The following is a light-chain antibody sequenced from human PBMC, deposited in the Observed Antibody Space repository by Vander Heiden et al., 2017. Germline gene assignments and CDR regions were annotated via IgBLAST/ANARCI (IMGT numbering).Light chain of an antibody. CDR1: SSDVGAYNY. CDR2: DVN. Sequence: QSALTLPRSVSVSPGQSVTISCTGTSSDVGAYNYVSWYQQHPGKAPKVMIYDVNRRPSGVPDRFSGSKSGNTASLTISGLQAEDESDYYCSSYAGDYTWVFGGGTKMTVL. J-gene: IGLJ3*02. V-gene: IGLV2-11*01. CDR3: SSYAGDYTWV.